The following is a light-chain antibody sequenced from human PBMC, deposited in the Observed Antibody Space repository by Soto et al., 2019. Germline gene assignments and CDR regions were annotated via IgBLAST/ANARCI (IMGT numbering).Light chain of an antibody. CDR3: QQYNSWT. CDR1: QSISSW. CDR2: DAS. J-gene: IGKJ1*01. V-gene: IGKV1-5*01. Sequence: QSPSTLSASVGSRVTITCRASQSISSWLAWYQQKPGKAPKLLIYDASSLESGVPSRFSGSGSGTEFTLTISSLQPDDFATYYCQQYNSWTFGQGTKVDSK.